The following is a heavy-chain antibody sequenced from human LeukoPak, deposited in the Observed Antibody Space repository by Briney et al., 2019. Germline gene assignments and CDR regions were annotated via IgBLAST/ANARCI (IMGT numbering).Heavy chain of an antibody. D-gene: IGHD6-13*01. Sequence: SETLSLTCAVYGGSFSGYYWSWIRQPPGKGLEWIGEINHSGSTNYNPSLKSRVSILVDSSKNQFSLKVSSVTAADTAVYYCARGSDTAAGLYWGQGTLVTVSS. CDR3: ARGSDTAAGLY. J-gene: IGHJ4*02. CDR1: GGSFSGYY. CDR2: INHSGST. V-gene: IGHV4-34*01.